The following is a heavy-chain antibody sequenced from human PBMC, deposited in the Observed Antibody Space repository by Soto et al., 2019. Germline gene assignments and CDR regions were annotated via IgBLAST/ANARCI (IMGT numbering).Heavy chain of an antibody. J-gene: IGHJ4*02. Sequence: ASVKVSCKASGYTFTSYGISWVRQAPGQGLEWMGWISAYNGNTNYAQKLQGRVTMTTDTSTSTAYMELRSLRSDDTAVYYCARDKVVAGTSKDFDYWGQGTLVTVS. CDR2: ISAYNGNT. CDR1: GYTFTSYG. CDR3: ARDKVVAGTSKDFDY. D-gene: IGHD6-19*01. V-gene: IGHV1-18*01.